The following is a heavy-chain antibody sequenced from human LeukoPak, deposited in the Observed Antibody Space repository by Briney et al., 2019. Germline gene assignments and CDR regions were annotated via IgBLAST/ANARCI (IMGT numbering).Heavy chain of an antibody. CDR1: GFTFSNYG. Sequence: PGGPLRPSCAASGFTFSNYGMHWVRPAPGKGREWVALIWYDGSNKYYADSVQGRFIISRDNSKNTLYLQMNSLRAEDTAVYYCAREMGLNIVATFGYWGQGTLVTVSS. J-gene: IGHJ4*02. D-gene: IGHD5-12*01. CDR3: AREMGLNIVATFGY. CDR2: IWYDGSNK. V-gene: IGHV3-33*01.